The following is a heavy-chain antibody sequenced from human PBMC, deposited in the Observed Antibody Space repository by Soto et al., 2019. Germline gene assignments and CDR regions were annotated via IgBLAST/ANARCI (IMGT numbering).Heavy chain of an antibody. CDR1: GASVSISTYY. Sequence: PSETLSLTCTVSGASVSISTYYWGWIRQPPGKGLEWIGTVHYSGATHYTPSLKSRVTIYVDTSKNQFSLKLSSVTAADTAVYYCASQVKTFYYRSSGYYPDYGGQGALVTVSS. V-gene: IGHV4-39*01. D-gene: IGHD3-22*01. J-gene: IGHJ4*02. CDR2: VHYSGAT. CDR3: ASQVKTFYYRSSGYYPDY.